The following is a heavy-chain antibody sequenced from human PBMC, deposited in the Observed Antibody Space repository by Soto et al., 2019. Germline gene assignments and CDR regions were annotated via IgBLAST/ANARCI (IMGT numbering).Heavy chain of an antibody. CDR1: GFTFSTYA. CDR3: AKEGIYKPEPL. CDR2: ISNSADNT. V-gene: IGHV3-23*01. J-gene: IGHJ4*02. D-gene: IGHD3-3*02. Sequence: PGGSLSLSCAASGFTFSTYAMSWVRQAPGKGLEWVSAISNSADNTYYADSVKGRFTISRDNSKNTLYLQMNSLRAEDTAIYYCAKEGIYKPEPLWGQGTLVTVSS.